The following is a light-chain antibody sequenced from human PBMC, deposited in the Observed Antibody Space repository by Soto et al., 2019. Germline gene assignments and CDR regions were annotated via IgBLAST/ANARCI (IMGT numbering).Light chain of an antibody. V-gene: IGKV1-39*01. CDR2: AAA. J-gene: IGKJ1*01. Sequence: DIQMPQSPSSLSASVGDRVTITCRASQSISSYFNWYQQKPGKAPKLLIYAAASLQSGVPSRFSGSGSGTDFTLTISSLQLEDFATYYCQQSYSTPRTFGQGTKVEIK. CDR1: QSISSY. CDR3: QQSYSTPRT.